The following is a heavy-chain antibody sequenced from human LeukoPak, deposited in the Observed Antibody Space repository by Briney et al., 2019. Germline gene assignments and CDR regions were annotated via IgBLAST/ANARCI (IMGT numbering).Heavy chain of an antibody. Sequence: SETLSLTCTVSGGSISSSSYYWGWIRQPPGKGLEWIGYIYHSGSTYYNPSLKSRVTISVDRSKNQFSLKLSSVTAADTAVYYCARDPDPNYYDSSGYDYWGQGTLVTVSS. CDR3: ARDPDPNYYDSSGYDY. CDR2: IYHSGST. CDR1: GGSISSSSYY. V-gene: IGHV4-39*07. D-gene: IGHD3-22*01. J-gene: IGHJ4*02.